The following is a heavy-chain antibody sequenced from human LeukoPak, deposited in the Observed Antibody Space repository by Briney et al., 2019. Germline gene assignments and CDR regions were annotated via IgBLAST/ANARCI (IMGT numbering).Heavy chain of an antibody. CDR3: ASRPPSKTYFAVFDY. CDR2: ITGSGGST. D-gene: IGHD2/OR15-2a*01. V-gene: IGHV3-23*01. CDR1: GLTFSSHA. J-gene: IGHJ4*02. Sequence: GGSLRLSCVASGLTFSSHAMTWVRQTPGKGLEWVSGITGSGGSTYHAESVKGRFTISRDNSKNTLYLQMNNLRAEDTAIYYCASRPPSKTYFAVFDYWGQGTLVTVSS.